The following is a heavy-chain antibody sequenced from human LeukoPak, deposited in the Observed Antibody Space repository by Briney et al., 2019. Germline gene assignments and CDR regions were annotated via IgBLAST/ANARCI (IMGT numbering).Heavy chain of an antibody. CDR2: ISKDGSTK. Sequence: GSLRLSCAASGFTFSSYWMHWVRQAPGKGLEWVAVISKDGSTKYYADSVKGRFTISRDNSKNTLYLQMNSLRADDTAVYYCARGKWPTTYDSSGYGFDYWGQGTLVTVSS. D-gene: IGHD3-22*01. CDR1: GFTFSSYW. V-gene: IGHV3-30-3*01. CDR3: ARGKWPTTYDSSGYGFDY. J-gene: IGHJ4*02.